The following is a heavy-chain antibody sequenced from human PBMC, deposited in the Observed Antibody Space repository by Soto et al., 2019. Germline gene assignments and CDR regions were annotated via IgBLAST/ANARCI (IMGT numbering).Heavy chain of an antibody. J-gene: IGHJ4*02. CDR2: VWYDGSNK. D-gene: IGHD3-22*01. Sequence: QVQLVESGGGVVQPGRSLRLSCAASGFTFSSYGMHWVRQAPGKGLEWVAVVWYDGSNKYYADSVTGIFTISRDNSKNTLYLQINTFRDDDTTLYYCASPGMKQAYDSNSTGLGALPFDYWGQGTLLTVSS. V-gene: IGHV3-33*01. CDR1: GFTFSSYG. CDR3: ASPGMKQAYDSNSTGLGALPFDY.